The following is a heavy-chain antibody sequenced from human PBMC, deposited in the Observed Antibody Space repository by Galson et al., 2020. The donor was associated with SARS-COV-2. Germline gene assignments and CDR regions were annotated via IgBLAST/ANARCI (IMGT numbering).Heavy chain of an antibody. CDR1: GFTFSSYA. D-gene: IGHD3-3*01. CDR3: ARDPADYDFWSGYYLRVYYYDCGMDV. Sequence: TGGSLRLSCAASGFTFSSYAMHWVRQAPGKGLEWVAVISYDGSNKYYADSVKGRFTISRDNSKNTLYLQMNSLRAEDTAVYYCARDPADYDFWSGYYLRVYYYDCGMDVWGQGTTVTVSS. J-gene: IGHJ6*02. V-gene: IGHV3-30-3*01. CDR2: ISYDGSNK.